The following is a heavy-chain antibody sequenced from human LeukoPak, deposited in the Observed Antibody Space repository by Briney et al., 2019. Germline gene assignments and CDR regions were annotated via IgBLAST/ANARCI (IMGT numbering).Heavy chain of an antibody. Sequence: SETLSLTCTVSGYSISSGYYWGWIRQPPGKGLEWIGSIYHSGSTYYNPSLKSRVTISVDTSKNQFSLKLSSVTAADTAVYYCARLRRGGWFDPWGQGTLVTVSS. V-gene: IGHV4-38-2*02. CDR3: ARLRRGGWFDP. CDR2: IYHSGST. D-gene: IGHD3-3*01. J-gene: IGHJ5*02. CDR1: GYSISSGYY.